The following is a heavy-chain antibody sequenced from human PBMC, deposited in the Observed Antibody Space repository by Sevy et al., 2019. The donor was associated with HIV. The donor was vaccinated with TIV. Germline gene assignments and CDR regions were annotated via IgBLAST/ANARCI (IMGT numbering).Heavy chain of an antibody. V-gene: IGHV3-21*01. J-gene: IGHJ3*01. CDR1: GFTFNSYT. D-gene: IGHD3-22*01. CDR2: VSFASNYI. CDR3: AKALNPALESMLEVNLRTLKGFDV. Sequence: GGSLRLSCAASGFTFNSYTMNWVRQAPGKGLEWVSSVSFASNYIYYADSVRGRFTISRDNAKNSLYLQMNSLRAEDTAVYYCAKALNPALESMLEVNLRTLKGFDVWGQGTVVTVSS.